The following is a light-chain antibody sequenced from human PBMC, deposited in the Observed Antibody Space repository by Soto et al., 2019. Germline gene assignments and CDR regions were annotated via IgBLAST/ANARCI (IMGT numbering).Light chain of an antibody. J-gene: IGKJ5*01. CDR1: QSVNSN. V-gene: IGKV3D-15*01. CDR3: QQHGQWPIT. CDR2: GIS. Sequence: EIVMTQSPATLSVSPGERATLSCRASQSVNSNYLAWYQQKPGQAPRLLIYGISKRATDIPDRFSGSGSGTEFPLTLSSLQPEDFATYYCQQHGQWPITFGQGTRLEIK.